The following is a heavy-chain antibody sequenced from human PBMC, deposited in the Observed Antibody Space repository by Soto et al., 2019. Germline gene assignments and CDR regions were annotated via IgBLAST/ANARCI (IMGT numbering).Heavy chain of an antibody. CDR2: LRTRSSSYAT. Sequence: GGSLRLSCVASEFTFSDHYIDWVRQAPGGGLEWVGRLRTRSSSYATDYAASVKGRFTISRDDSTNSIFLQMDGLKIEDTALYYCARPRRGNFYYGMDVWGQGATVTVSS. V-gene: IGHV3-72*01. CDR1: EFTFSDHY. CDR3: ARPRRGNFYYGMDV. J-gene: IGHJ6*02. D-gene: IGHD3-16*01.